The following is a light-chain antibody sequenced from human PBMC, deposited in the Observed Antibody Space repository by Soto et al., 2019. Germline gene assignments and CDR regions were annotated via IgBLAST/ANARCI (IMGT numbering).Light chain of an antibody. CDR1: QSVGNT. CDR2: GAS. V-gene: IGKV3-15*01. Sequence: EIVLTQSPATLSVSPGERATLSCRASQSVGNTLAWYQQQPGQTPRLLIYGASTTATGIPARFSGSGSGTEFTLTLDSLQSEDFAVYYCLHYKDWPRWTFGQGTKVEVK. CDR3: LHYKDWPRWT. J-gene: IGKJ1*01.